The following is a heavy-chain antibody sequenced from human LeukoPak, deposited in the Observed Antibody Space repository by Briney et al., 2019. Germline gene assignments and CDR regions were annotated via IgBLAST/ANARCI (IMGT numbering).Heavy chain of an antibody. CDR1: GYTFTDYS. J-gene: IGHJ6*03. D-gene: IGHD6-19*01. V-gene: IGHV1-2*02. CDR3: ARNGHISAWSYYYYYVDV. CDR2: INPNSGGR. Sequence: EASVTVSCTASGYTFTDYSMHWVRQAPGQGLEWMGWINPNSGGRKYAQKFQGRVTMTRDTSISTAYMELSGLGFDDTAVYYCARNGHISAWSYYYYYVDVWGIGTTVTVSS.